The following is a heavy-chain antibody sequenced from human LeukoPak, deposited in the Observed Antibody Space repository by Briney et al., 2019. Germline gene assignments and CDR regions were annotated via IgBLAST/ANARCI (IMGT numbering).Heavy chain of an antibody. V-gene: IGHV1-2*02. CDR2: INPDSGGT. J-gene: IGHJ6*03. CDR3: ARRGRESLFTYYYMDV. CDR1: GYTFTGYY. D-gene: IGHD3-10*01. Sequence: ASLKVSCKASGYTFTGYYMHCVRQAPGQGREWMGWINPDSGGTNYEQKFQGRVTMTRDTSISTAYMELSRLKSDDTAVYYCARRGRESLFTYYYMDVWGKGPTVTVSS.